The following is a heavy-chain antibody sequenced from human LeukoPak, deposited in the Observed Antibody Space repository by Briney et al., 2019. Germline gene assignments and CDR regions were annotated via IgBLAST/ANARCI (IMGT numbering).Heavy chain of an antibody. J-gene: IGHJ5*02. V-gene: IGHV1-69*13. CDR3: ARGLRSWEPNNWFDP. D-gene: IGHD1-26*01. Sequence: GASVKVSCKASGGTFSSYAISWVRQAPGQGLEWMGGIIPIFGTANYAQKFQGRVTITADESTSTAYMELSSLRSEDTAVYYCARGLRSWEPNNWFDPWGQGTLVTVSS. CDR1: GGTFSSYA. CDR2: IIPIFGTA.